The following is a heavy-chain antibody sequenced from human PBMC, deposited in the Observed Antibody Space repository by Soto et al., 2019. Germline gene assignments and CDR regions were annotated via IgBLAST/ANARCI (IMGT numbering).Heavy chain of an antibody. D-gene: IGHD3-9*01. CDR1: GAPFSRYY. Sequence: PPETRSPTCLVSGAPFSRYYCSWIRQPPDKGRGWIGGINHSGSAIYTPAHKNRVTLSLDGSKNPFSLNVNSVTAADTAVYYCARSVILSGGSYKGLIRLHYFATWAPGTLVTVSS. CDR3: ARSVILSGGSYKGLIRLHYFAT. CDR2: INHSGSA. V-gene: IGHV4-4*07. J-gene: IGHJ4*02.